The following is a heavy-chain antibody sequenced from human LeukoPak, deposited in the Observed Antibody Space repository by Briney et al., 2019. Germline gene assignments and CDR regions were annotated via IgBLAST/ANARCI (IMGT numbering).Heavy chain of an antibody. D-gene: IGHD6-13*01. CDR2: IYHSGST. Sequence: SETLSLTCAVSGGSISSGGYSWSFIRQPPGKGLEWIGYIYHSGSTYYNPSLKSRVTISVDRSKNQFSPKLSSVTATDTAVYYCARGGRYSSSWTWGPFDYWGQGTLVTVSS. J-gene: IGHJ4*02. CDR1: GGSISSGGYS. CDR3: ARGGRYSSSWTWGPFDY. V-gene: IGHV4-30-2*01.